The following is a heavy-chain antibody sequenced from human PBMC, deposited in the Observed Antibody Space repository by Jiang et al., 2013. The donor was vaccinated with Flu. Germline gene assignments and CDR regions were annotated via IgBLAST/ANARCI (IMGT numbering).Heavy chain of an antibody. CDR2: IYWDDDK. Sequence: TLTCTFSGFSLSTSGVGVGWIRQPPGKALEWLALIYWDDDKRYSPSLKSRLTITKDTSKNQVVLTMTNMDPVDTATYYCAHRGWLRYFDWSPRHDAFDIWGQGTMVTVSS. D-gene: IGHD3-9*01. CDR1: GFSLSTSGVG. J-gene: IGHJ3*02. V-gene: IGHV2-5*02. CDR3: AHRGWLRYFDWSPRHDAFDI.